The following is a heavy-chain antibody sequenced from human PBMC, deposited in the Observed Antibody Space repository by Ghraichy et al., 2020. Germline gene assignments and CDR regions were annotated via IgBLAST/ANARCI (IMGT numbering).Heavy chain of an antibody. Sequence: SVKVSCKASGYTFSSYAISWVRQAPGQGLEWMGRIIPILGIANYAQKFQGRVTITADKSTSTAYMELSSLRSEDTAVYYCARVPGSYGDASDYWGQGTLITV. CDR2: IIPILGIA. CDR1: GYTFSSYA. D-gene: IGHD4-17*01. V-gene: IGHV1-69*04. J-gene: IGHJ4*02. CDR3: ARVPGSYGDASDY.